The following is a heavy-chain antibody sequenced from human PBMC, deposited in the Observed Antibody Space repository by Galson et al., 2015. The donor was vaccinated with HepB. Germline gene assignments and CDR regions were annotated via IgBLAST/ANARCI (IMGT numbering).Heavy chain of an antibody. CDR1: GFTFSDYY. J-gene: IGHJ5*02. CDR2: ISSSSSYT. V-gene: IGHV3-11*06. Sequence: LRLSCAASGFTFSDYYMSWIRQAPGKGLEWVSYISSSSSYTNYADSVKGRFTISRDNAKNSLYLQMNSLRAEDTAVYYCARDIKIFGVVTPLGPWGQGTLVTVSS. D-gene: IGHD3-3*01. CDR3: ARDIKIFGVVTPLGP.